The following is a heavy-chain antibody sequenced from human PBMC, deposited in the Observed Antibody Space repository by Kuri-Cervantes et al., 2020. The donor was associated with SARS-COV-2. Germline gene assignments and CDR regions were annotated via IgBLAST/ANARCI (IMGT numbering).Heavy chain of an antibody. V-gene: IGHV3-74*01. J-gene: IGHJ5*02. CDR3: AKSDWFDP. Sequence: GGSLRLSCAASGFTFGNYWMHWVRQAPGKGLVWVSRFMSDGTSPSYADSVRGRFTISRDNAKNTLYLQMNSLRADGTAVYYCAKSDWFDPWGQGTLVTVSS. CDR1: GFTFGNYW. CDR2: FMSDGTSP.